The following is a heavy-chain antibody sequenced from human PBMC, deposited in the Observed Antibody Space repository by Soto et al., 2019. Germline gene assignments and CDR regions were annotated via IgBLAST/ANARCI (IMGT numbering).Heavy chain of an antibody. V-gene: IGHV3-23*01. J-gene: IGHJ4*02. D-gene: IGHD2-15*01. CDR2: IGGRGGST. CDR3: AKDTGRGGGSVFYY. Sequence: EVQLLESGGGLVKPGGSLRLSCAASGFTFSNSAMSWVRQAPGKGLEWVSAIGGRGGSTYYADSVKVRFTISRDDSKNTLYLQMSSLRAEDTALYYCAKDTGRGGGSVFYYWGQGTLVTVSS. CDR1: GFTFSNSA.